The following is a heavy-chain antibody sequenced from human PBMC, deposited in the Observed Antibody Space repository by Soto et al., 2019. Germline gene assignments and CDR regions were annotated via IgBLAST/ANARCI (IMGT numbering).Heavy chain of an antibody. CDR2: IYYSGST. Sequence: SETLSLTCTVSGGSISSYYWSWIRQPPGKGLEWIGYIYYSGSTNYNPSLKSRVTISVDTSKNQFSLKLSSVTAADTAVYYCARHVRAVVPAASGYNWFDPWGQGTLVTVSS. CDR1: GGSISSYY. J-gene: IGHJ5*02. V-gene: IGHV4-59*08. CDR3: ARHVRAVVPAASGYNWFDP. D-gene: IGHD2-2*01.